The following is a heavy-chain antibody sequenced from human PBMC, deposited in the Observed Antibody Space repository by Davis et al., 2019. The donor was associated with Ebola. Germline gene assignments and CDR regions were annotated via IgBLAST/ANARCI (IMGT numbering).Heavy chain of an antibody. Sequence: PGGSLRLSCAASAFTLSGYNIHWVRQATGKGLEWVSTIGSAGDTYYAGSVKGRFTISREIAKNSVYLQMNSLRVEDTALYYCTRTGGYNYGFDPWGQGTLVTVSS. J-gene: IGHJ5*02. CDR1: AFTLSGYN. CDR2: IGSAGDT. V-gene: IGHV3-13*01. D-gene: IGHD5-18*01. CDR3: TRTGGYNYGFDP.